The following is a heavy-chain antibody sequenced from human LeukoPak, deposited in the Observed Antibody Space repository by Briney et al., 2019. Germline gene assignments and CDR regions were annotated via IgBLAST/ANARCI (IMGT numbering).Heavy chain of an antibody. CDR2: IKQDGSGK. CDR1: GFTFSSYW. Sequence: GGSLRLSCAASGFTFSSYWMSWVRQAPGKGLEWVANIKQDGSGKYYVDSVKGRFTISRDNAKNSLYLQMNSLRAEDTAVYYCAREGGYPPYYYYYYMDVWGKGTTVTVSS. D-gene: IGHD3-22*01. V-gene: IGHV3-7*01. J-gene: IGHJ6*03. CDR3: AREGGYPPYYYYYYMDV.